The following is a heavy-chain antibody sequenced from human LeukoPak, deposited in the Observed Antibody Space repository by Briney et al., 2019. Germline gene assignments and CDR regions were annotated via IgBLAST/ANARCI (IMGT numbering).Heavy chain of an antibody. V-gene: IGHV4-61*08. CDR3: ARLAKPPGYYDSSGYYYLYWYFDL. CDR2: LYYSGRP. J-gene: IGHJ2*01. CDR1: GGSISSGGYS. D-gene: IGHD3-22*01. Sequence: SETLSLTCAVSGGSISSGGYSWSWIRQPPGKGLEWIGYLYYSGRPNYNPSLKSRVTISVDTSKNQFSLKLSSVTAADTAVYYCARLAKPPGYYDSSGYYYLYWYFDLWGRGTLVTVSS.